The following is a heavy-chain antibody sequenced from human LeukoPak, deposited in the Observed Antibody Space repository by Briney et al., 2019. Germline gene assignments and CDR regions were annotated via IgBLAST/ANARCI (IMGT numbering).Heavy chain of an antibody. J-gene: IGHJ5*02. V-gene: IGHV3-21*01. D-gene: IGHD3-16*01. Sequence: GGSLRLACAASGFNFGSYAMNWVRQAPGKGLEWVSSISSGSSFIYYAYSVKGRFTNSRDNAKNSLYLQMNSLRAEDTAIYYCARDQGGERWFDPWGQGTLVTVPS. CDR3: ARDQGGERWFDP. CDR2: ISSGSSFI. CDR1: GFNFGSYA.